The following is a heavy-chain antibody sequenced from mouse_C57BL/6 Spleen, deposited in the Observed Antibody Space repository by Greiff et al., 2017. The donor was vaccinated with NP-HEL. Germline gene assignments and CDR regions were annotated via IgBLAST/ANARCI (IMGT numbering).Heavy chain of an antibody. CDR3: ARYDDGSSSWFAY. CDR2: IYPGDGDT. CDR1: GYAFSSSW. D-gene: IGHD1-1*01. Sequence: VQLQQSGPELVKPGASVKISCKASGYAFSSSWMNWVKQRPGKGLEWIGRIYPGDGDTNYNGKFKGKATLTADKSSSTAYLQLSSLTSEDTAIYYCARYDDGSSSWFAYWGQGTLVTVSA. J-gene: IGHJ3*01. V-gene: IGHV1-82*01.